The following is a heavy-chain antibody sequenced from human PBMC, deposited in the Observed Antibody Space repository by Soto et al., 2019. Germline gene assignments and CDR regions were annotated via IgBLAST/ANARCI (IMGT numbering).Heavy chain of an antibody. CDR1: CASISSYY. Sequence: PSETLSLTCTVSCASISSYYWSWIRQPTRKGLEWIGYIYYTGSTNYNSSLKSRVTISVDTSKNQFSLKLSSVTAADTAVYYCARSDYYDSSGYFDYWGQGTLVTVS. CDR2: IYYTGST. CDR3: ARSDYYDSSGYFDY. J-gene: IGHJ4*02. D-gene: IGHD3-22*01. V-gene: IGHV4-59*01.